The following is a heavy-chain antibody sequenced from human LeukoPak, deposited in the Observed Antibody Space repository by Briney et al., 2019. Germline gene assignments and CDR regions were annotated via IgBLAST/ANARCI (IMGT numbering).Heavy chain of an antibody. Sequence: ASVKVSCKASGGTFSSYAISWVRQAPGQGLEWMGWISAYNGNTNYAQKLQGRVTITTDTSTSTAYMELRSLRSDDTAVYYCARDPGVLRYFGHRVPPDYWGQRTLVTVSS. J-gene: IGHJ4*02. D-gene: IGHD3-9*01. V-gene: IGHV1-18*01. CDR1: GGTFSSYA. CDR3: ARDPGVLRYFGHRVPPDY. CDR2: ISAYNGNT.